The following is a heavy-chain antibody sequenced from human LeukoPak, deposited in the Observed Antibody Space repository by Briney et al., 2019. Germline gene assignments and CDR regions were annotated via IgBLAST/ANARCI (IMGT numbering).Heavy chain of an antibody. J-gene: IGHJ4*02. CDR3: ARRNIYDYVWGSYYFDY. CDR1: GGSISSYY. Sequence: PSETLSLTCTVSGGSISSYYWSWIRQPPGKGLEWIGYIYYSGSTNYNPSLKSRVTISVDTSKNQFSLKLSSVTAADTAVYYCARRNIYDYVWGSYYFDYWGQGTLVTVSS. CDR2: IYYSGST. D-gene: IGHD3-16*01. V-gene: IGHV4-59*08.